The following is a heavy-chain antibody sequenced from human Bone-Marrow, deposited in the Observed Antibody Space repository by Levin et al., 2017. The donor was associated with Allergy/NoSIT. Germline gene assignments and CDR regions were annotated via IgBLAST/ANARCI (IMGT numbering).Heavy chain of an antibody. D-gene: IGHD1-14*01. CDR1: GFTVSHYW. V-gene: IGHV3-74*01. J-gene: IGHJ4*02. Sequence: GESLKISCAASGFTVSHYWMHWIRQAPGKGLEWVSRIDYDGSDRSCADSVKGRFSISRDDAKNTVYLQMNSLRADDTAMYFCTRESGGNFGHWGQGTLVTVSS. CDR2: IDYDGSDR. CDR3: TRESGGNFGH.